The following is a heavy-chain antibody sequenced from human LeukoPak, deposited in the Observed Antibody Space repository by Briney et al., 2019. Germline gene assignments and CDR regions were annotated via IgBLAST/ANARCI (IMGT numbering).Heavy chain of an antibody. CDR2: ISGSGGST. D-gene: IGHD6-13*01. CDR1: GFTFSSYA. Sequence: QAGGSLRLSCAASGFTFSSYAMSWVRQAPGKGLEWVSAISGSGGSTYYADSVKGRFTISRDNSKNTQYLQMNSLRAEDTAVYYCAKDSSSSWYSYYYYYYMDVWGKGTTVTVSS. V-gene: IGHV3-23*01. J-gene: IGHJ6*03. CDR3: AKDSSSSWYSYYYYYYMDV.